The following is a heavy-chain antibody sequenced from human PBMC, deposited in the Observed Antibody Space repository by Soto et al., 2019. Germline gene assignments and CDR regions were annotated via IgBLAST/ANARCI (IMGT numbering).Heavy chain of an antibody. D-gene: IGHD5-12*01. V-gene: IGHV1-3*01. Sequence: ASVKVSCKASGYTFTSYAMHWVRQAPGQRLEWMGWINAGNGNTKYSQKFQGRVTITRDTSASTAYMELSSLRSEDTAVYYCARVASDSATSDIDSRGLEDLLTISS. CDR2: INAGNGNT. CDR1: GYTFTSYA. CDR3: ARVASDSATSDIDS. J-gene: IGHJ4*02.